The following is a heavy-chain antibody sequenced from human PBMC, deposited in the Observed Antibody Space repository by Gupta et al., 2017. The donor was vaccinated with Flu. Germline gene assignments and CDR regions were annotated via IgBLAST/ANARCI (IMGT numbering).Heavy chain of an antibody. J-gene: IGHJ4*02. CDR2: IFANDEK. Sequence: WVRHPPGKALEWLANIFANDEKSYTTSLKSRLTISKDTTKSQVVLTMTNVDPVDTATYFCARITNYDYVWGSWRYTAGSHSFYFDYWGQGTLVTVSS. V-gene: IGHV2-26*01. CDR3: ARITNYDYVWGSWRYTAGSHSFYFDY. D-gene: IGHD3-16*02.